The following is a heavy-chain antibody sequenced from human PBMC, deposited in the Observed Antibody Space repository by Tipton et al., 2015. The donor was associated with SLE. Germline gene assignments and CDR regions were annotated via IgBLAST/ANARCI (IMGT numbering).Heavy chain of an antibody. Sequence: GSLRLSCAASGFTFDDYFMSWIRQAPGKGLEWVSYISGTGYSIHYADSVKGRFTISRDNAMKSVYLQMNSLRAEDTALYYCARDHNWGIDYWGQGILVTVSS. CDR2: ISGTGYSI. J-gene: IGHJ4*02. V-gene: IGHV3-11*01. CDR3: ARDHNWGIDY. CDR1: GFTFDDYF. D-gene: IGHD1-1*01.